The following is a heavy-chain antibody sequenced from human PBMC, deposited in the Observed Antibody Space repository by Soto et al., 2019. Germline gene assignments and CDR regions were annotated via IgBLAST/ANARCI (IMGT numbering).Heavy chain of an antibody. CDR2: IYYSGST. J-gene: IGHJ4*02. D-gene: IGHD3-10*01. CDR3: ARHNYGSGSTYFDY. CDR1: GGSISSYY. V-gene: IGHV4-59*08. Sequence: PSGTLSLTCTVSGGSISSYYWSWIRPPPGKGLEWIGYIYYSGSTNYNPSLKSRVTISVDTSKNQFSLKLNSMTAADTAVYYCARHNYGSGSTYFDYWGQGTLVTVSS.